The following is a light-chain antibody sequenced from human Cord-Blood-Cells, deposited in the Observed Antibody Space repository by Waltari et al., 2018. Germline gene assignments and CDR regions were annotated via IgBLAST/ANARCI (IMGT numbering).Light chain of an antibody. CDR1: ALPKQY. Sequence: SYELTQPPSVSVSPGQTARITCSGDALPKQYAYWYQQKPGQAPGLVIYKDSERPSGIPARFSGSSSGTTVTLTISGVQAEDEADYYCQSADSSGTNWVFGGGTKLTVL. CDR2: KDS. J-gene: IGLJ3*02. V-gene: IGLV3-25*03. CDR3: QSADSSGTNWV.